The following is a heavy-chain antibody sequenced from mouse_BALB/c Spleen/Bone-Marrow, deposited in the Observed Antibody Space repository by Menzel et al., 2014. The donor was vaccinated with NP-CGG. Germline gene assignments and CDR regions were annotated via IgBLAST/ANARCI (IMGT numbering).Heavy chain of an antibody. J-gene: IGHJ1*01. CDR2: ISSGSSTI. CDR1: GFTFSSFG. CDR3: ARRGSNHWYFDV. V-gene: IGHV5-17*02. D-gene: IGHD1-1*01. Sequence: EVMLVESGGGLVQPGGSRKLSCAASGFTFSSFGMHWVRQAPEKGLEWVAYISSGSSTIYYADTVKGRFTISRDNPKNTLFLQVTSLRSEDTAMYYCARRGSNHWYFDVWGAGTTVTVSS.